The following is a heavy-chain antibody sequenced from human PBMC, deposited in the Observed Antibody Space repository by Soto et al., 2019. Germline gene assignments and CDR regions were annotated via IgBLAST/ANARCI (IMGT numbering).Heavy chain of an antibody. Sequence: PSETLSLTCTVSGVSVSSRNYLWDWIRQPPGKGLEWIGSGTTNYNPSLRSRATISVDTSKNPFSLKLSSVTAADTAVYYCATYGGDTGRFDYWGQGTLVTVSS. D-gene: IGHD2-21*01. CDR2: SGTT. J-gene: IGHJ4*02. CDR3: ATYGGDTGRFDY. V-gene: IGHV4-39*01. CDR1: GVSVSSRNYL.